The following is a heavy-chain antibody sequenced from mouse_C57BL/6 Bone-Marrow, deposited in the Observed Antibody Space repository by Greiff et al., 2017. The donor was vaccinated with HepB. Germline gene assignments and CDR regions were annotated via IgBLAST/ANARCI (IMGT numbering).Heavy chain of an antibody. J-gene: IGHJ3*01. CDR2: INPNNGGT. CDR1: GYTFTDYN. D-gene: IGHD1-1*01. CDR3: ARRGVLLRYPFAY. Sequence: VQLKESGPELVKPGASVKMSCKASGYTFTDYNMHWVKQSHGKSLEWIGYINPNNGGTSYNQKFKGKATLTVNKSSSTAYMELRSLTSEDSAVYYCARRGVLLRYPFAYWGQGTLVTVSA. V-gene: IGHV1-22*01.